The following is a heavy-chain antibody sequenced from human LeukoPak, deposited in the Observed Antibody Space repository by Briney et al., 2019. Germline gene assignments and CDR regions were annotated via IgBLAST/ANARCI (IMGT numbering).Heavy chain of an antibody. J-gene: IGHJ4*02. CDR1: GYSISSGYY. D-gene: IGHD6-13*01. V-gene: IGHV4-38-2*02. CDR3: ARAPLAAAVDY. Sequence: KPSETLSLTCTVSGYSISSGYYWGWIRQPPGKGLEWIGSIYHSGSTYYNPSLKSRVTISVDTSKNQFSLKLSSVTAAGTAVYYCARAPLAAAVDYWGQGTLVTVSS. CDR2: IYHSGST.